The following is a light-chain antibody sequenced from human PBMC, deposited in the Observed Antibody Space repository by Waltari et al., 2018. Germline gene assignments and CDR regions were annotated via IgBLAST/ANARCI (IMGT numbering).Light chain of an antibody. J-gene: IGKJ5*01. CDR2: DGY. V-gene: IGKV1-12*01. Sequence: DIQMTQSPSSVSASVGDGVTITCRASQDISSWLAWYQQKPGKAPNLLIYDGYSLQSGVPSRFSGSGSGTVFTLTISSLQPEDFATYYCQQANSFPITFGQETRLEIK. CDR3: QQANSFPIT. CDR1: QDISSW.